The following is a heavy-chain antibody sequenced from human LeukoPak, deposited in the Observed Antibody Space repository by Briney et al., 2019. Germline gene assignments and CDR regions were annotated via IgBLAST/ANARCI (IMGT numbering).Heavy chain of an antibody. CDR2: IRYDGSNK. V-gene: IGHV3-30*02. CDR3: AKGLGYSDTLPAGNADAFDI. D-gene: IGHD2-2*01. J-gene: IGHJ3*02. CDR1: GFSVSASY. Sequence: GGSLRLSCAASGFSVSASYMSWVRQAPGKGLEWVAFIRYDGSNKYYADSVKGRFTISRDNSKNTLYLQMNSLRAEDTAVYYCAKGLGYSDTLPAGNADAFDIWGQGTMVTVSS.